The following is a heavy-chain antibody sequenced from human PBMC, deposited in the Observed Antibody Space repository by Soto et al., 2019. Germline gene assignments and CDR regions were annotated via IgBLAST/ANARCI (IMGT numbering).Heavy chain of an antibody. CDR1: GFTVSSNY. CDR3: ARHITREPLLVY. V-gene: IGHV3-53*01. D-gene: IGHD3-10*01. Sequence: EVQLVESGGGLIQPGGSLRLSCAVSGFTVSSNYMSWVRQAPGKGLEWVSVLYSGGSTYYADSVKGRFTISRDNSKSTLYLQMNSLRAEDTAVYYWARHITREPLLVYWGQGTLVTVSS. J-gene: IGHJ4*02. CDR2: LYSGGST.